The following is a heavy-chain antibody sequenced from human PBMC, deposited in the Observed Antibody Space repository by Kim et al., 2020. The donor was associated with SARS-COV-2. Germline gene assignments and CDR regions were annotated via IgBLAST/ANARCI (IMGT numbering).Heavy chain of an antibody. V-gene: IGHV3-21*01. Sequence: GGSLRLSCAASGFTFSSYSMNWVRQAPGKGLEWVSSISSSSSYIYYADSVKGRFTISRDNAKNSLYLQMNSLRAEDTAVYYCARWMVRYYYYGMNVWGQGTTVTVSS. CDR2: ISSSSSYI. D-gene: IGHD3-10*01. CDR3: ARWMVRYYYYGMNV. CDR1: GFTFSSYS. J-gene: IGHJ6*02.